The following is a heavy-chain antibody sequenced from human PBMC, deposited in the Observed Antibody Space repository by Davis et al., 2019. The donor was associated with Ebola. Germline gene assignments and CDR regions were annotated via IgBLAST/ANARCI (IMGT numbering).Heavy chain of an antibody. J-gene: IGHJ4*02. CDR3: ARGSSWYFDY. CDR2: INHSGST. Sequence: SETLSLTCIVSGGSISGYYWSWIRQPPGKGLEWIGEINHSGSTNYNPSLKSRVTISVDTSKNQFSLKLSSVTAADTAVYYCARGSSWYFDYWGQGTLVTVSS. CDR1: GGSISGYY. D-gene: IGHD6-13*01. V-gene: IGHV4-34*01.